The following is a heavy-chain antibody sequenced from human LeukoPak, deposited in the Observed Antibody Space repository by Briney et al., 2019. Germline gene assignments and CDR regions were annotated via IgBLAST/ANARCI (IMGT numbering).Heavy chain of an antibody. D-gene: IGHD5-24*01. CDR2: ISGSGGNT. V-gene: IGHV3-23*01. Sequence: GGSLRLSCAASGFTVNSNYMSWVRQAPGKGLEWVSAISGSGGNTYYADSVKGRFTISRDNSKNTLYLQMNSLRAEDTAVYYCVRRRGTYYYYMDVWGKGTTVTISS. CDR3: VRRRGTYYYYMDV. CDR1: GFTVNSNY. J-gene: IGHJ6*03.